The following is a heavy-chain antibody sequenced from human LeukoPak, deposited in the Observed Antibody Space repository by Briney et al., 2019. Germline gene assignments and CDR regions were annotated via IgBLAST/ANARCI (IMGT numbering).Heavy chain of an antibody. CDR1: GYSFISYG. D-gene: IGHD2-2*01. J-gene: IGHJ4*02. Sequence: ASVKVSCKASGYSFISYGINWVRQAPGQGLEWMGWISTYNGNTHYAQKLQGRVTMTTDTSTTTAYMELRSLRSEDTAVYYCASTAKYCSSTSCYSAFDYWGQGTLVTVSS. V-gene: IGHV1-18*01. CDR2: ISTYNGNT. CDR3: ASTAKYCSSTSCYSAFDY.